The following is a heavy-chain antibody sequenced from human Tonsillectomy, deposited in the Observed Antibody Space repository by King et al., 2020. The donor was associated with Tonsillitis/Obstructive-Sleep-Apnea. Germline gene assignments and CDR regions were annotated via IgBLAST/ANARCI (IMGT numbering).Heavy chain of an antibody. J-gene: IGHJ6*03. CDR3: ARHXXYTKXXYYCXNV. V-gene: IGHV4-39*01. D-gene: IGHD2-8*01. Sequence: QLQESGPGLVKPSETLSLTCTVSGGSTGSSSYYWGWIRQSPGKGLEWIGSIYYDGTTYYNPSLKSRVIISVDTSKNQFSLRLTSVTAADTAVYYCARHXXYTKXXYYCXNVWXXGTTVTVXS. CDR2: IYYDGTT. CDR1: GGSTGSSSYY.